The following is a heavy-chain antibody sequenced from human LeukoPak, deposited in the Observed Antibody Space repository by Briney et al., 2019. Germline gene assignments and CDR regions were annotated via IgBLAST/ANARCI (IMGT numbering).Heavy chain of an antibody. CDR3: ARDDYRSLILIAE. J-gene: IGHJ4*02. CDR1: GFTFSSYD. Sequence: PGGSLRLSCAASGFTFSSYDMHWVRQGAGKGLEWVAVISYDGNNNFYADSVKVGFTISRDSSNNTLYLQMNSLRAEDTAMCYCARDDYRSLILIAEWGQGTLVTVSS. CDR2: ISYDGNNN. D-gene: IGHD2-21*01. V-gene: IGHV3-30*03.